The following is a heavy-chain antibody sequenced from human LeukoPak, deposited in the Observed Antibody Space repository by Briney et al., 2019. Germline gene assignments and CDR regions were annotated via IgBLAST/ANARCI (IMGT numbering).Heavy chain of an antibody. V-gene: IGHV4-39*07. Sequence: PSETLSLTCTVSGGSISSSSYYWGWIRQPPGKGLEWIGSIYYSGSTYYNPSLKSRVTISVDTSKNQFSLNLYSVTAADTAVYYCVRDRELAYWGQGIQVTVSS. CDR1: GGSISSSSYY. J-gene: IGHJ4*02. CDR3: VRDRELAY. CDR2: IYYSGST.